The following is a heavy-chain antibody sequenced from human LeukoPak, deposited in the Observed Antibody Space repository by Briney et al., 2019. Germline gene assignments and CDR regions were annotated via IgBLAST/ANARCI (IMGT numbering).Heavy chain of an antibody. V-gene: IGHV3-30*18. CDR1: GFTFSSYG. CDR3: GKSPRGIVGATFDY. D-gene: IGHD1-26*01. CDR2: ISYDGSNK. Sequence: GGSLRLSCAASGFTFSSYGMHWVRQAPGKGLEWVAVISYDGSNKYYADSVKGRFTISRDNSKNTLYLQMNSLRAEDTAVYYCGKSPRGIVGATFDYWGQGTLVTVSS. J-gene: IGHJ4*02.